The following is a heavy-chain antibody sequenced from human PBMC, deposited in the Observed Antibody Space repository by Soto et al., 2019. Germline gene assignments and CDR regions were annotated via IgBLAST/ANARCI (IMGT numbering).Heavy chain of an antibody. CDR2: IYYSGST. CDR3: ARDRVMLTFGGASEEWGIDS. Sequence: EILSLTCTVSGGSFSSGSYYWSWIRQPPGKGLEWIGYIYYSGSTNYNPSLKSRVTISVDTSKNQFSLKLNSVTAADTAVYYCARDRVMLTFGGASEEWGIDSWGQGTLVTVSS. D-gene: IGHD3-16*01. V-gene: IGHV4-61*01. CDR1: GGSFSSGSYY. J-gene: IGHJ4*02.